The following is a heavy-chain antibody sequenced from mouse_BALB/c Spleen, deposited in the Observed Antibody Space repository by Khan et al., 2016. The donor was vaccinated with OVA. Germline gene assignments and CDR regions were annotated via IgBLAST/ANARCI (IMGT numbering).Heavy chain of an antibody. J-gene: IGHJ3*01. CDR1: GFSLTNYG. D-gene: IGHD2-4*01. CDR2: IWSGGST. CDR3: ARNYDYDEGLTY. V-gene: IGHV2-2*02. Sequence: QVQLKESGPGLVQPSQSLSITCTVSGFSLTNYGVHWVRQSPGKGLEWLGLIWSGGSTDYNAAFISRLSISKDNSKSQVFFKMNSLQANATAIYYCARNYDYDEGLTYWGQGTLVTVSA.